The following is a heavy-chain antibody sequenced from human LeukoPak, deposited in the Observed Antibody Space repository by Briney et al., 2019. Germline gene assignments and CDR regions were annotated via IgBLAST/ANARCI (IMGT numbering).Heavy chain of an antibody. CDR1: GGSFSGCY. CDR2: INHSGST. Sequence: SETLSLTCAVYGGSFSGCYWSWIRQPPGKGLEWIGEINHSGSTNYNPSLKSRFTISVDTSKNQFSLKLSSVTAADTAVYYCARGRNYDFWSGFSNWFDPWGQGTLVTVSS. D-gene: IGHD3-3*01. V-gene: IGHV4-34*01. J-gene: IGHJ5*02. CDR3: ARGRNYDFWSGFSNWFDP.